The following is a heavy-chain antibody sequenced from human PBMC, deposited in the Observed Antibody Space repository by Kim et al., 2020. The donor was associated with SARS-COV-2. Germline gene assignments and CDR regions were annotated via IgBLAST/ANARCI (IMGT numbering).Heavy chain of an antibody. CDR1: GYTFTSYG. J-gene: IGHJ6*03. D-gene: IGHD3-3*01. Sequence: ASVKVSCKASGYTFTSYGISWVRQAPGQGLEWMGWISAYNGNTNYAQKLQGRVTMTTDTSTSTAYMELRSLRSDDTAVYYCARGRAAVYYDFWSGYPSYYYNDVWGKGTTVTVSS. CDR3: ARGRAAVYYDFWSGYPSYYYNDV. CDR2: ISAYNGNT. V-gene: IGHV1-18*01.